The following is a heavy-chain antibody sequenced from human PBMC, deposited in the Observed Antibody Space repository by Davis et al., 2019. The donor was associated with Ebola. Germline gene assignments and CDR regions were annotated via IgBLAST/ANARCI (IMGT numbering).Heavy chain of an antibody. Sequence: AASVKVSCKASGYTFTSYYMHWVRQAPGQGLEWMGWISAYNGNTNYAQKLQGRVTMTTDTSTSTAYMELRSLRSDDTAVYYCARDHGRGWSDYWGQGTLVTVSS. D-gene: IGHD6-19*01. V-gene: IGHV1-18*04. CDR3: ARDHGRGWSDY. CDR1: GYTFTSYY. J-gene: IGHJ4*02. CDR2: ISAYNGNT.